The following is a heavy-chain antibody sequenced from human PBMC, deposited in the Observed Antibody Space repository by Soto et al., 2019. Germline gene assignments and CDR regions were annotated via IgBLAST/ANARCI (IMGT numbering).Heavy chain of an antibody. CDR2: IYSGGST. D-gene: IGHD4-17*01. Sequence: GSLRLSCAASGFTVSSNYMSWVRQAPGKGLEWVSVIYSGGSTYYADSVKGRFTISRDNSKNTLYLQMNSLRAEDTAVYYCARGVLTGMTTVTYNWFDPWGQGTLVTVSS. J-gene: IGHJ5*02. CDR3: ARGVLTGMTTVTYNWFDP. V-gene: IGHV3-53*01. CDR1: GFTVSSNY.